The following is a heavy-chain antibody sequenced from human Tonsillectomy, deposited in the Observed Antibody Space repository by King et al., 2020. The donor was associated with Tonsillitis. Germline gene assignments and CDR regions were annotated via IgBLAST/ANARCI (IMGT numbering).Heavy chain of an antibody. D-gene: IGHD2-21*02. CDR2: ISYDGSKK. J-gene: IGHJ3*02. CDR3: VKGGDCGGDCSLGAFDM. V-gene: IGHV3-30*04. Sequence: VQLVESGGGVVQPGRSLRLSCAASGFKFRSYAMHWVRQAPGKGLEWTAAISYDGSKKYYTDSVKGRFSISRDNSDNTLFLQMNGLRAEDTAVYYCVKGGDCGGDCSLGAFDMWGHGTRVTVSS. CDR1: GFKFRSYA.